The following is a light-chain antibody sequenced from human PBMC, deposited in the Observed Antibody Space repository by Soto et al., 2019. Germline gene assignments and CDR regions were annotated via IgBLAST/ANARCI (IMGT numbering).Light chain of an antibody. CDR3: QTWGTGPWV. Sequence: LVLTQSPSASASLGASVKLTCTLSSGHNTYAIAWHQQQPDKGPRYLMKLNSDGSHSKGDGIPDRFSGSSSGAERYLTISSLQSEDEADYYCQTWGTGPWVFGGGTKLTVL. J-gene: IGLJ3*02. CDR1: SGHNTYA. V-gene: IGLV4-69*01. CDR2: LNSDGSH.